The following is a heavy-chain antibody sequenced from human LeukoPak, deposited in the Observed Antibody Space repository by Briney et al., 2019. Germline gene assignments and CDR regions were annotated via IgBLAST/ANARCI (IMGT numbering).Heavy chain of an antibody. V-gene: IGHV3-23*01. CDR2: ISGSGSGT. CDR1: GSTFTNSA. J-gene: IGHJ4*02. CDR3: AKDRWLNY. D-gene: IGHD3-22*01. Sequence: PGGSLRLSCAASGSTFTNSAMSWVRQAPGKGLEWVSGISGSGSGTYYADSVKGRFTISRDNSKNTLYLQMNSLRAEDTAVYYCAKDRWLNYWGQGTLVTVSS.